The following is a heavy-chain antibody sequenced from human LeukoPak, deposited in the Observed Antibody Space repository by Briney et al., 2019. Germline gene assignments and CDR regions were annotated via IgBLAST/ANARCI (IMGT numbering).Heavy chain of an antibody. V-gene: IGHV1-18*01. D-gene: IGHD3-22*01. CDR2: ISAYNGNT. Sequence: VASVKVSCKASGYTFSNYGISWVRQAPGRGLEWVGWISAYNGNTHYAQKVQGRVTMTTDTSTSTAYMELRSLRSDDTAVYHCARHYDSSGYYNYNMDVWGQGTTVTVSS. CDR1: GYTFSNYG. CDR3: ARHYDSSGYYNYNMDV. J-gene: IGHJ6*02.